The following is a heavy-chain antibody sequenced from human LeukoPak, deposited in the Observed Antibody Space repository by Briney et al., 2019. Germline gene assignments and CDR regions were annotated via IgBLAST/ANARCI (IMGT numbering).Heavy chain of an antibody. CDR1: GGSISSSSYY. D-gene: IGHD2-2*02. Sequence: PSETLSLTCTVSGGSISSSSYYWGWIRQPPGKGLEWSGSIYYSGSTFYNPSLKSRVTISVDTSKNQFSLKLSSVTAADTAVYFCARQSSTSCYIDYWGQGTLVAVSS. J-gene: IGHJ4*02. V-gene: IGHV4-39*01. CDR2: IYYSGST. CDR3: ARQSSTSCYIDY.